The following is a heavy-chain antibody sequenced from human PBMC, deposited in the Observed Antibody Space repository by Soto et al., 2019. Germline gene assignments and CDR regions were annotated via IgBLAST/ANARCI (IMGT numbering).Heavy chain of an antibody. D-gene: IGHD6-19*01. Sequence: SETLSLTCTFSGCSVSSDYWSWIRQPPGKGLEWIGYTHNSGNTDYNPSLKSRVTISLDASRNEFSLSLRSVTAADTAVYYCAKGGWYEDHWGQGTLVTVSS. V-gene: IGHV4-59*08. CDR2: THNSGNT. CDR3: AKGGWYEDH. J-gene: IGHJ4*02. CDR1: GCSVSSDY.